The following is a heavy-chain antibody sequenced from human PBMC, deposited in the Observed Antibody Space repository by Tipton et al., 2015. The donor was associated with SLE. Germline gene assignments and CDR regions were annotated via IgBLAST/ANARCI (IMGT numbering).Heavy chain of an antibody. J-gene: IGHJ4*02. CDR2: IYNSGGT. CDR1: GVSISSHY. CDR3: ASSSGYSFAYFDY. V-gene: IGHV4-59*11. Sequence: TLSLTCTVSGVSISSHYWSWIRQSPGKGLEWIGYIYNSGGTVYNPSLKSRVSISIDTSKNQFSLKLTSVTAADTAVYYCASSSGYSFAYFDYWGQGALVTVSS. D-gene: IGHD3-22*01.